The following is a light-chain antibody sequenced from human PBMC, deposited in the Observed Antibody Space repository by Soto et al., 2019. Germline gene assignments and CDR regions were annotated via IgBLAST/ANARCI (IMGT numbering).Light chain of an antibody. CDR3: QQYGSAPCT. Sequence: EIVLTQSPGTLSLSPGERATLSCRASQSVSSSYLAWYQQKPGQAPRLLIYGASSRATGIPDWFSGSGSGTDVTLTISRLEPEDFAVYYCQQYGSAPCTFGQGTRLEIK. CDR1: QSVSSSY. CDR2: GAS. V-gene: IGKV3-20*01. J-gene: IGKJ5*01.